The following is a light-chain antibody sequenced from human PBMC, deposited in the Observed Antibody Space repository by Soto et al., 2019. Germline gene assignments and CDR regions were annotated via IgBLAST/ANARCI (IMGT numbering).Light chain of an antibody. CDR2: EAS. V-gene: IGKV3-11*01. CDR3: QQYGSPLT. J-gene: IGKJ4*01. Sequence: EIVLTQSPATLSLTPGERATLSCRASQSVSSYLAWYQQKPGQAPRLLIHEASNRATGIPARFSGSGSGTDFTLTISSLEPEDFAVYYCQQYGSPLTFGGGTQGGYQ. CDR1: QSVSSY.